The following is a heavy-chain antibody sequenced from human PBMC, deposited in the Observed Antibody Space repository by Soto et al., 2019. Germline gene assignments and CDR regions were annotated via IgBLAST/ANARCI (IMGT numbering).Heavy chain of an antibody. J-gene: IGHJ4*02. Sequence: QITLNESGPTVVSPTETLTLTCRFSGFSLTTSGVGVGWIRQSPGKAPEGLALIYWEDDKRYSASLKSRLTITMDTSKNQVVLTVSDLDPTDTATYYCAHRVLRTVFGLVTTTAIYFDFWGQGTPVAVSS. V-gene: IGHV2-5*02. CDR1: GFSLTTSGVG. CDR3: AHRVLRTVFGLVTTTAIYFDF. CDR2: IYWEDDK. D-gene: IGHD3-3*01.